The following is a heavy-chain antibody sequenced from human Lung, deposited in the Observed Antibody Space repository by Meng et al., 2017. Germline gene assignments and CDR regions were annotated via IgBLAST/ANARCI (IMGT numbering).Heavy chain of an antibody. Sequence: LRLSCTVSGGSISSGGYYWSWIRQHPGKGLEWIGYIYYSGSTYYNPSLKSRVTISVDTSKNQFSLKLSSVTAADTAVYYCAREAVTTYTLDYWGQGTLVPSPQ. J-gene: IGHJ4*02. CDR2: IYYSGST. D-gene: IGHD4-17*01. CDR3: AREAVTTYTLDY. V-gene: IGHV4-31*03. CDR1: GGSISSGGYY.